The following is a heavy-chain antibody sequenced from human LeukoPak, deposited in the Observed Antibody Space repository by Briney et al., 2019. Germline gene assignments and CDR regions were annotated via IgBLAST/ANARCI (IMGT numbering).Heavy chain of an antibody. J-gene: IGHJ5*02. V-gene: IGHV3-11*01. CDR2: ISSSGSTI. Sequence: KPGGSLRLSCAASGFTFSDYYMSWIRQAPGKGLEWVSYISSSGSTIYYADSVKGRFTISRDNSKNTLYLQMNSLRAEDTAVYYCAKAPTYYDILTGYHWGQGTLVTVSS. D-gene: IGHD3-9*01. CDR3: AKAPTYYDILTGYH. CDR1: GFTFSDYY.